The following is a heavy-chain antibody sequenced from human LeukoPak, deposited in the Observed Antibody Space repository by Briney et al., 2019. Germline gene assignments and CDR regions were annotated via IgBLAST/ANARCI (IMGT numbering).Heavy chain of an antibody. CDR2: IYSGGST. D-gene: IGHD3-10*01. Sequence: GGSLRLSCAASGFTVSSNYMNWVRQAPGKGLEWVSVIYSGGSTYYADSVKGRFTISRDNSKNTLYLQMNSLRAEDTAVYYCAKPLWFGERHDAFDIWGQGTMVTVSS. CDR3: AKPLWFGERHDAFDI. V-gene: IGHV3-66*04. CDR1: GFTVSSNY. J-gene: IGHJ3*02.